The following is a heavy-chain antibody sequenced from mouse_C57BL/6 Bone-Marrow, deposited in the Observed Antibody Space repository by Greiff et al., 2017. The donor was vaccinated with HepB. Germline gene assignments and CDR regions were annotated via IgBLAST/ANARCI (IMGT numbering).Heavy chain of an antibody. V-gene: IGHV1-50*01. D-gene: IGHD1-1*01. CDR3: ARGGDYYGSRAYWYFDV. CDR1: GYTFTSYW. Sequence: VQLQQPGAELVKPGASVKLSCKASGYTFTSYWMQWVKQRPGQGLEWIGEIDPSDSYTNYNQKFKGKATLTVDTSSSTAYMQLSSLTSEDSAVYYCARGGDYYGSRAYWYFDVWGTGTTVTVSS. J-gene: IGHJ1*03. CDR2: IDPSDSYT.